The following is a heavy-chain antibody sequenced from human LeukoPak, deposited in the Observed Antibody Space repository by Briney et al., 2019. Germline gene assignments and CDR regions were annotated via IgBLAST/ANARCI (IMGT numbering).Heavy chain of an antibody. CDR1: EFTFSSYI. CDR3: ARDQTPHYYDSSGYYRNDAFDI. V-gene: IGHV3-48*02. J-gene: IGHJ3*02. D-gene: IGHD3-22*01. Sequence: GGSLRLSCAASEFTFSSYIMNGLRQAPGKGLEWVSYISSSSSTIYYADSVKGRFTISRDNAKNSLYLQMNSLRDEDTAVYYCARDQTPHYYDSSGYYRNDAFDIWGQGTMVTVSS. CDR2: ISSSSSTI.